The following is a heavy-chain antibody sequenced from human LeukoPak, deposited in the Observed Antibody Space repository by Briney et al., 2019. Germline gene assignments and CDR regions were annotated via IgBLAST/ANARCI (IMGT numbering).Heavy chain of an antibody. CDR1: GFSLSTSGVG. D-gene: IGHD3-10*01. CDR3: AHRPELLWFGDHIHWFDP. CDR2: IYWDDDK. Sequence: SGPTLVNPTQTLTLTCTFSGFSLSTSGVGVGWIRQPPGKALEWLALIYWDDDKRYSPSLKSRLTITKDTSKNQVVLTMTNMDPVDTATYYCAHRPELLWFGDHIHWFDPWGQGTLVTVSS. V-gene: IGHV2-5*02. J-gene: IGHJ5*02.